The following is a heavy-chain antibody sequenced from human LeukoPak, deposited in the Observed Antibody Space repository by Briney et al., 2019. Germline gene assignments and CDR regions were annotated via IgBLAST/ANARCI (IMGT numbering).Heavy chain of an antibody. V-gene: IGHV3-23*01. Sequence: GGSLRLSCGASGFTFSSYAMSWVRQAPGKGLEWVSGLSGGGGSTYYADSVKGRFTISRDNSKNTLYLQMNSLRAEDTAVYYCARRYDFEYWGQGTLVTVSS. CDR1: GFTFSSYA. J-gene: IGHJ4*02. CDR2: LSGGGGST. D-gene: IGHD3-9*01. CDR3: ARRYDFEY.